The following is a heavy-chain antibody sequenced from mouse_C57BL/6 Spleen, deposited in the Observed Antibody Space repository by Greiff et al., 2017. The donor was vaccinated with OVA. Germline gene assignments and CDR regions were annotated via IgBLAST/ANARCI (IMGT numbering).Heavy chain of an antibody. CDR3: ARSETMVTTRFDY. D-gene: IGHD2-2*01. J-gene: IGHJ2*01. CDR2: IYPRSGNT. CDR1: GYTFTSYG. Sequence: VKLMESGAELARPGASVKLSCKASGYTFTSYGISWVKQRTGQGLEWIGEIYPRSGNTYYNEKFKGKATLTADKSSSTAYMELRSLTSEDSAVYFCARSETMVTTRFDYWGQGTTLTVSS. V-gene: IGHV1-81*01.